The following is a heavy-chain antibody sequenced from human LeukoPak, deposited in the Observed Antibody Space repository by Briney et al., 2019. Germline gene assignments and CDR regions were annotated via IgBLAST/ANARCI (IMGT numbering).Heavy chain of an antibody. D-gene: IGHD2-15*01. CDR1: GGSFSGYY. CDR3: ARGGYCSGGSCYLNYWYFDL. Sequence: SETLSLTCAVYGGSFSGYYWSWIRQPPGKGLEWIGEINHSGSTNYNPSLKNRVTISVDTSKNQFSLKLSSVTAADTAVYYCARGGYCSGGSCYLNYWYFDLWGRGTLVTVSS. CDR2: INHSGST. V-gene: IGHV4-34*01. J-gene: IGHJ2*01.